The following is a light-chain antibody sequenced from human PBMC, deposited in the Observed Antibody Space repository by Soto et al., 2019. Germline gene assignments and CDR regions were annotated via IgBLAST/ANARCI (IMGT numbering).Light chain of an antibody. V-gene: IGKV3-15*01. J-gene: IGKJ1*01. CDR2: GAS. CDR1: QSVSNN. CDR3: QQYNNWPPWT. Sequence: EIVMTQSPATLSVSPGERATLSCRASQSVSNNLAWYQQKPGQAPRLLIYGASTRATGIPARFSGSGSGTEFTLTISSLLSEDFAVYYCQQYNNWPPWTFGQGTKVVIK.